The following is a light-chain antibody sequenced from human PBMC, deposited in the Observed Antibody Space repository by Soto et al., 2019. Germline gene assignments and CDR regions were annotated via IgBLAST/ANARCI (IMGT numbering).Light chain of an antibody. J-gene: IGKJ4*01. CDR1: QGVTTN. CDR3: QQFGNYPLT. V-gene: IGKV3-20*01. Sequence: EIVMTQSPATLFVSPGDRAILSCRAGQGVTTNLAWYQQKPGQAPRLLIYGASSRATGIPDRFSGSGSGTDFTLTISRLEPEDFAVYYCQQFGNYPLTFGGGTKVDIK. CDR2: GAS.